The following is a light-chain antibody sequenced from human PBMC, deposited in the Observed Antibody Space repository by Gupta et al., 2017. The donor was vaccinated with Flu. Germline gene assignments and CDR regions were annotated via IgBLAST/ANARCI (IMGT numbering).Light chain of an antibody. CDR1: RGVSRV. Sequence: GDGVTLSCRASRGVSRVLAWYQQKPGQPPRLLFYIASTGATGIPARFSGSGSETDFTLTISSLQAEDCAVYYYQQYNNWPWTFGRGTKVELK. J-gene: IGKJ1*01. V-gene: IGKV3-15*01. CDR3: QQYNNWPWT. CDR2: IAS.